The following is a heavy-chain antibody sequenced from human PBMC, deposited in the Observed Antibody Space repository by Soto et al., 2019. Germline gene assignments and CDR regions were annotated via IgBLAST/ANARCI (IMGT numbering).Heavy chain of an antibody. CDR3: ARLKGYYDFWSGYYTAAPMDV. D-gene: IGHD3-3*01. V-gene: IGHV4-34*01. CDR1: GGSFSGYY. J-gene: IGHJ6*04. CDR2: INHSGST. Sequence: SETLSLTCAVYGGSFSGYYWSWLRQPPGKGLEWFGEINHSGSTNYNPSLKSRVTISVDTSKNQFSLKLSSVTAADTAVYYCARLKGYYDFWSGYYTAAPMDVWGKGTTVTVSS.